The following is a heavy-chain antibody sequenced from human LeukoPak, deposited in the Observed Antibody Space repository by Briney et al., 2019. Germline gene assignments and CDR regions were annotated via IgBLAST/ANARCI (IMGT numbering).Heavy chain of an antibody. CDR3: ARDGELAYYYDSSGYFDY. D-gene: IGHD3-22*01. J-gene: IGHJ4*02. V-gene: IGHV3-53*01. Sequence: GGSLRLSCAASGFTVSSNYMSWVRQAPGKGLEWVSVIYSGGSTYYADSVKGRFTISRDNSKNTLYLQMNSLRAEDTAVYYCARDGELAYYYDSSGYFDYWGQGTLATVSS. CDR1: GFTVSSNY. CDR2: IYSGGST.